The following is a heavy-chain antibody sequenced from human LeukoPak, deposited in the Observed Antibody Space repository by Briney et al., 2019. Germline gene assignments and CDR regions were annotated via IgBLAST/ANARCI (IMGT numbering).Heavy chain of an antibody. D-gene: IGHD6-6*01. V-gene: IGHV1-69*05. CDR2: IIPIFGTA. Sequence: GSSVKVSCKASGGTFSSYAISRVRQAPGQGLDWMGGIIPIFGTANYAQKFQGRVTITTDESTSTAYMELSSLRSEDTAVYYCARDGSSSSPEYNWFDPWGQGTLVTVSS. J-gene: IGHJ5*02. CDR3: ARDGSSSSPEYNWFDP. CDR1: GGTFSSYA.